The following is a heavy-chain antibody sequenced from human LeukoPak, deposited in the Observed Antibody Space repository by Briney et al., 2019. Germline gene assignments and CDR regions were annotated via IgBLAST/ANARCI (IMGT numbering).Heavy chain of an antibody. D-gene: IGHD3-10*01. CDR1: GHSLTELS. Sequence: ASVKVSCKVSGHSLTELSMHWVRQAPGKGLEWMGGFDPESGETVYAQKFQARFTMTEGAPTDTVYMELSSLTLEDTAVYYWASLLCYGDLIDHFGMDVWGKGTTVIVSS. J-gene: IGHJ6*04. V-gene: IGHV1-24*01. CDR2: FDPESGET. CDR3: ASLLCYGDLIDHFGMDV.